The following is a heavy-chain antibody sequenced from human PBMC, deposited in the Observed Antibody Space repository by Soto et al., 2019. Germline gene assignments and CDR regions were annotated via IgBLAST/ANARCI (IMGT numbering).Heavy chain of an antibody. CDR3: ARDHLWFGELSSLRWFDP. CDR2: IYHSGST. J-gene: IGHJ5*02. V-gene: IGHV4-4*02. Sequence: SETLSLTCAVSGGSISSSNWWSWVRQPPGKGLEWIGEIYHSGSTNYNPSLKSRVTISVDKSKNQFSLKLSSVTAADTAVYYCARDHLWFGELSSLRWFDPWGQGTLVTVS. D-gene: IGHD3-10*01. CDR1: GGSISSSNW.